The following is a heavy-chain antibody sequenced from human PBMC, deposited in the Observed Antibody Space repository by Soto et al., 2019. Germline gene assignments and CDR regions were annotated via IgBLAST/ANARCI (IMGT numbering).Heavy chain of an antibody. D-gene: IGHD1-26*01. CDR2: IYYSGST. Sequence: QLQLQESGPGLVKPSETLSLTCTVSGGSISSSSYYWGWIRQPPGKGLEWIGSIYYSGSTYYNPSLKSRVTISVDTSKNQFSLKLSSVTAADTAVYYCSAPGGRGSYPDDYWGQGTLVTVSS. J-gene: IGHJ4*02. CDR3: SAPGGRGSYPDDY. CDR1: GGSISSSSYY. V-gene: IGHV4-39*01.